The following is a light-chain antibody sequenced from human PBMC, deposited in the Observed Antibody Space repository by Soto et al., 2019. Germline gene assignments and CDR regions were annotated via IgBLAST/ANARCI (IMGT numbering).Light chain of an antibody. CDR3: QQYNNWPPIT. CDR1: QSVSSN. Sequence: TQSPTTLSVSQRESATVSCRASQSVSSNLAWYQQKPGQAPRLLIYGASTRATGIPARFSGSGSGTEFTLTISSLQSEDFAVYYCQQYNNWPPITFGQRTRLAIK. CDR2: GAS. V-gene: IGKV3D-15*01. J-gene: IGKJ5*01.